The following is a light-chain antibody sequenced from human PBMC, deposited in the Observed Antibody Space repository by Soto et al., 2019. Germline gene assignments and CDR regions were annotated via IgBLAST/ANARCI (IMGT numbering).Light chain of an antibody. CDR1: QSVSFWC. Sequence: ESVLKQSPGTLSLSPRHRATLSCRASQSVSFWCLDWYQQKAGQAPRLLSYGATSRATGIPDRFSGSESGTEFTLTISRLAPEDFAVYHCQQYGSSPLTFGGGTKVEIK. CDR3: QQYGSSPLT. CDR2: GAT. J-gene: IGKJ4*01. V-gene: IGKV3-20*01.